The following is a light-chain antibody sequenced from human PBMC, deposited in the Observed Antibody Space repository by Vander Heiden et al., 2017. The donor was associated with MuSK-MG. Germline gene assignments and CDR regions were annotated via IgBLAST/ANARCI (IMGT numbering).Light chain of an antibody. V-gene: IGKV3-20*01. J-gene: IGKJ2*01. CDR3: QQSGSSLYT. CDR2: GAS. CDR1: QSINGNF. Sequence: IVLTQSPGTLSLSPGDSATIACRASQSINGNFLTWYRQTPGQAPRRLISGASSRAAGIQDRFSGSGSGTDFILTISRLEPEDFAVYYCQQSGSSLYTFGQGTKLEIK.